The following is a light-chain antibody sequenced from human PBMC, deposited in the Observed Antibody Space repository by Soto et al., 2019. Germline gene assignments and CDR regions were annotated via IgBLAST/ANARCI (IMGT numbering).Light chain of an antibody. CDR2: GAS. J-gene: IGKJ1*01. V-gene: IGKV3-15*01. CDR1: QSVSSD. CDR3: QQYNNWPPWT. Sequence: EIVMTQSPATLSVSPGERATLSCRASQSVSSDLAWYQQKPGQAPRLLMYGASTRATGVPARFSGSGYGTEFTLTISSLQSEDFAVYYCQQYNNWPPWTFSQGTKV.